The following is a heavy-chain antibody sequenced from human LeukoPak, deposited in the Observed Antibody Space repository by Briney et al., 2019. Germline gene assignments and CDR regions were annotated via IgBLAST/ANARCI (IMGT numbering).Heavy chain of an antibody. D-gene: IGHD1-26*01. V-gene: IGHV4-4*07. Sequence: SETLSLTCAVSSASVSSHHWAWIRQPAGKGLEWIGRIYTSGSTNYNPSLKSRVTISVDTSKNQFSLKLSSVTAADTAVYYCARDKGGELPSFDYWGQGTLVTVSS. CDR3: ARDKGGELPSFDY. CDR2: IYTSGST. J-gene: IGHJ4*02. CDR1: SASVSSHH.